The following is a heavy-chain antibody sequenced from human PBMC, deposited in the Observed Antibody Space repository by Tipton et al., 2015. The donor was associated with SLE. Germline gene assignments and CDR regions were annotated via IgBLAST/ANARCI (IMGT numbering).Heavy chain of an antibody. V-gene: IGHV4-39*07. CDR1: GGSISSSSYY. J-gene: IGHJ6*02. Sequence: TLSLTCTVSGGSISSSSYYWGWIRQPPGKGLEWIGSIYYSGSTYYNPSLKSRVTMSVDTSKNQFSLKLTSVTAADTAVYYCARGGCSGRSCYPYYYGMDVWGPGTTVTVSS. D-gene: IGHD2-15*01. CDR2: IYYSGST. CDR3: ARGGCSGRSCYPYYYGMDV.